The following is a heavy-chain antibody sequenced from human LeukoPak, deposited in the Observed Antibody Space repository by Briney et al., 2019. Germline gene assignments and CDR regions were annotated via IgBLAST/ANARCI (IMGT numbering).Heavy chain of an antibody. CDR1: GGSISSYY. J-gene: IGHJ4*02. Sequence: SETLSLTCTVSGGSISSYYWSWFRQPPGKGLEWIGYIYYSGSSNYNPSLKSRVTISVDTSKNQFSLRLSSVTAADTAVYYCARSKLRYDEFDYWGQGTQVTVSS. V-gene: IGHV4-59*01. CDR3: ARSKLRYDEFDY. CDR2: IYYSGSS. D-gene: IGHD1-26*01.